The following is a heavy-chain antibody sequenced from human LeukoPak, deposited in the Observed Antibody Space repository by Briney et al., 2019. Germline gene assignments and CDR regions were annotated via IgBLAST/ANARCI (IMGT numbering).Heavy chain of an antibody. J-gene: IGHJ4*02. Sequence: GGSLRLSCAASGFTFSSSSLNWVRQAPGKGLEWVSSITRQSTYIYYADSMKGRFTISRDSAKNSLYLQMNSLRADDTAVYYCTRGPGYWGQGTLVTVSS. CDR3: TRGPGY. V-gene: IGHV3-21*01. CDR1: GFTFSSSS. CDR2: ITRQSTYI.